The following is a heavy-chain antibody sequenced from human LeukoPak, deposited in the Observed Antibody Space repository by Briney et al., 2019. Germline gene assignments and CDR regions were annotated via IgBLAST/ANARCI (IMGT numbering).Heavy chain of an antibody. CDR2: INHSGST. CDR1: GGSFSGYY. Sequence: SETLSLTCAVYGGSFSGYYWSWIRQPPGKGLEWIGEINHSGSTNYNPSLKSRVTISVGTSKNQFSLKLSSVTAADTAVYYCARQDWNYAWFDPWGQGTLVTVSS. J-gene: IGHJ5*02. V-gene: IGHV4-34*01. D-gene: IGHD1-7*01. CDR3: ARQDWNYAWFDP.